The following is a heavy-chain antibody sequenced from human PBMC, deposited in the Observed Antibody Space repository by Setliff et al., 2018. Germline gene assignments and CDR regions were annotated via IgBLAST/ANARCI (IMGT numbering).Heavy chain of an antibody. Sequence: SETLSLTCTVSGASISSTYYWGWVRQSPEKGLEWIGSIYYRGITFYNPSLKSRVTISVDKSKNQFSLKLSSVTAADTAVYYCARGLLRFLEFLPPSGGLGTLVTVSS. CDR1: GASISSTYY. V-gene: IGHV4-39*07. CDR2: IYYRGIT. J-gene: IGHJ4*02. D-gene: IGHD3-3*01. CDR3: ARGLLRFLEFLPPS.